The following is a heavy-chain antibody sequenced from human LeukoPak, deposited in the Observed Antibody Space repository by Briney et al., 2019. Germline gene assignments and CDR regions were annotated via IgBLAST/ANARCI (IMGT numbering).Heavy chain of an antibody. Sequence: SETLSLTCTVSGGSVSSYYWSWIRQPPGKGLEWTGYIYYSGSTNYNPSLKSRVTISVDTSKNQFSLKLSSVTAADTAVYYCARAMNSYGYSGFGYWGQGTLVTVSS. CDR2: IYYSGST. CDR3: ARAMNSYGYSGFGY. V-gene: IGHV4-59*08. CDR1: GGSVSSYY. J-gene: IGHJ4*02. D-gene: IGHD5-18*01.